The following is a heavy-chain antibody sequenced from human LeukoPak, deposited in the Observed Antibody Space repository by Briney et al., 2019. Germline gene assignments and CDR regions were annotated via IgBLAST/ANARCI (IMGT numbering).Heavy chain of an antibody. J-gene: IGHJ6*03. V-gene: IGHV1-69*13. Sequence: GASVKLSCKASGGTFSSYAISWVRQAPGPGLELMGGIIPIFGTANYAQKYQGRVTITADESTSTAYMELSRLRSEDTAVYYCARGYGSSSYYYYYYMDVWGKGTTVTISS. CDR1: GGTFSSYA. CDR3: ARGYGSSSYYYYYYMDV. CDR2: IIPIFGTA. D-gene: IGHD3-10*01.